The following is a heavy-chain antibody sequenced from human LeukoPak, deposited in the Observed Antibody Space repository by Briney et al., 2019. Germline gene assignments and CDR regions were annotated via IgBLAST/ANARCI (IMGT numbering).Heavy chain of an antibody. CDR3: ARLEGYPHVNGMDV. Sequence: GESLKISCKGFGYSFTSYWSGWVGQLPGKGLEGMGFIYPGDSDTRYSPSFQGQVTISADKSISTAYLQWSSLKASDTAMYYCARLEGYPHVNGMDVWGQGTTVTVSS. CDR2: IYPGDSDT. D-gene: IGHD2-15*01. CDR1: GYSFTSYW. V-gene: IGHV5-51*02. J-gene: IGHJ6*02.